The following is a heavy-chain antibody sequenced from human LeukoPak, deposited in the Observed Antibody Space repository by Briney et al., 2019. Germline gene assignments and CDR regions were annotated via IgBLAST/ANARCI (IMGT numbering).Heavy chain of an antibody. Sequence: GGSLRLSCAASGFTFSSYALGWVRQAPGKGLEWVSAITASGGNTYYADSVKGRFTISRDNSKNTLYLQVNSLRAEDTAVYYCAKGNGYSYGRYYFDYWGQGTLATVSS. V-gene: IGHV3-23*01. CDR2: ITASGGNT. J-gene: IGHJ4*02. D-gene: IGHD5-18*01. CDR1: GFTFSSYA. CDR3: AKGNGYSYGRYYFDY.